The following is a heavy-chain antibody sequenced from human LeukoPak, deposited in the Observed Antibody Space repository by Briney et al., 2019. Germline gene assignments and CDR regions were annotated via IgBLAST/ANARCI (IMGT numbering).Heavy chain of an antibody. Sequence: SVKVSCKASGGTFSSYAISWVRHAPGQGLEWKGGIIPIFGTANYAQKFHGRVTITADKSTSTADMELSSLRSEDTAVYYCARSREGYCSGGSCYSLDYWGQGTLVTVSS. CDR1: GGTFSSYA. J-gene: IGHJ4*02. V-gene: IGHV1-69*06. CDR2: IIPIFGTA. CDR3: ARSREGYCSGGSCYSLDY. D-gene: IGHD2-15*01.